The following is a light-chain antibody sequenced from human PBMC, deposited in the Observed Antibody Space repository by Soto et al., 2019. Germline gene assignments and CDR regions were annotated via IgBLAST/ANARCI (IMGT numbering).Light chain of an antibody. CDR1: QSVSTK. J-gene: IGKJ1*01. V-gene: IGKV3-15*01. CDR2: AAS. Sequence: EIVMTQSPATLSVSPGERVTLSCRASQSVSTKLAWYQQRPGQAPRLLIYAASTRATGVPARFSGSGSGTEFTLTISSLQSEDFAVYYCHYQGSFGQGTKVEIK. CDR3: HYQGS.